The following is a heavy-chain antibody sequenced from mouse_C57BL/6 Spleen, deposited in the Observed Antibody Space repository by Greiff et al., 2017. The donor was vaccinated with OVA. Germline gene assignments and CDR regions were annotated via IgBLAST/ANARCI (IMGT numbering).Heavy chain of an antibody. CDR2: IDPSDSET. CDR3: ARGLPTSYWYFDV. CDR1: GYTFTSYW. Sequence: VQLQQPGAELVRPGSSVKLSCKASGYTFTSYWMHWVKQRPIQGLEWIGNIDPSDSETPYNQKFKDKATLTVDKSSSTAYMQLSSLTSEDSAVYYCARGLPTSYWYFDVWGTEATVTVSS. J-gene: IGHJ1*03. D-gene: IGHD2-2*01. V-gene: IGHV1-52*01.